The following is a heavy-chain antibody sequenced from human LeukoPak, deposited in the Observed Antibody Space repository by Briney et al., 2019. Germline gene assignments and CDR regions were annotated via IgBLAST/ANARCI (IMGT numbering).Heavy chain of an antibody. Sequence: GGSLRLSCAASGFTFSSYSMNWVRQAPGKGLEWVSSISSSSSYIYYAGSVRGRFTISRDNAKNSLYLQMNSLRAEDTAVYYCARNYYDSDSEAFDIWGQGTMVTVSS. V-gene: IGHV3-21*01. J-gene: IGHJ3*02. CDR3: ARNYYDSDSEAFDI. CDR2: ISSSSSYI. CDR1: GFTFSSYS. D-gene: IGHD3-22*01.